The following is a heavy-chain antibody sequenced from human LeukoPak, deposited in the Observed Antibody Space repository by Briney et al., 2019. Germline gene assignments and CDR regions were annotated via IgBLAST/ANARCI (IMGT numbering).Heavy chain of an antibody. CDR2: ISTSGST. CDR3: VRDYHLAVGRLVQFDN. V-gene: IGHV4-4*07. D-gene: IGHD3-3*02. Sequence: NPSETLSLTCTVSGGSISSYYWSWIRQPAGKGLEWIGRISTSGSTNYNPSLKSRVTMSVDTSKNQFSLKLSSVTAADTAVYYCVRDYHLAVGRLVQFDNWGQGTLVTVSS. J-gene: IGHJ4*02. CDR1: GGSISSYY.